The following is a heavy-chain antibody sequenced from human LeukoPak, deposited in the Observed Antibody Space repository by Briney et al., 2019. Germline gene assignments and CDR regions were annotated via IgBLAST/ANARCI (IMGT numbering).Heavy chain of an antibody. J-gene: IGHJ4*02. CDR1: GFTFSSYA. CDR3: AKDLTEVGASPFDY. D-gene: IGHD1-26*01. V-gene: IGHV3-23*01. CDR2: ISGGGGST. Sequence: GGSLRLSCAASGFTFSSYAMSWVRQAPGKGLEWVSAISGGGGSTYYADSVKGRFTISRDNSKNTLYLQMNSLRAEDTAVYYCAKDLTEVGASPFDYWGQGTLVTVSS.